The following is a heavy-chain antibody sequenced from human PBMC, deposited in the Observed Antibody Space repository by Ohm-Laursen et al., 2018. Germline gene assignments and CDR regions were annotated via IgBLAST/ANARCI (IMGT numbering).Heavy chain of an antibody. Sequence: SLRLSCAAPGFTFRSYAMFWVRQAPGKGLEWVSGVSGSSERTYYGESVKGRFAISRDNAKNSLYLQMNSLRAEDTAVYYCARPRHLGYPYYFDYWGQGTLVTVSS. V-gene: IGHV3-23*01. J-gene: IGHJ4*02. CDR3: ARPRHLGYPYYFDY. CDR2: VSGSSERT. CDR1: GFTFRSYA. D-gene: IGHD3-16*02.